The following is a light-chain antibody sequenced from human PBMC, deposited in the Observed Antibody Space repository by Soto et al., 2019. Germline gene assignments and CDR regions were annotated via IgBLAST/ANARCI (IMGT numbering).Light chain of an antibody. J-gene: IGLJ2*01. CDR2: DVS. CDR1: SSDVGGYNH. V-gene: IGLV2-14*01. Sequence: QSVLTQPASVSGSPRQSITISCTGTSSDVGGYNHVSWYQQHPGKAPKLMIYDVSNRPSGVSNRFSGSKSGNTASLTISGLQAEDEADYYCSSYTSSSTVVFGGGTQLTVL. CDR3: SSYTSSSTVV.